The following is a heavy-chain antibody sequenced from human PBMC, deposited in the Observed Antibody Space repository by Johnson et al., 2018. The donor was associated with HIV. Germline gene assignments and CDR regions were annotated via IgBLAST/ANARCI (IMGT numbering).Heavy chain of an antibody. D-gene: IGHD2-15*01. CDR2: IWYDGSNK. J-gene: IGHJ3*02. Sequence: VQLVESGGGVVQPGRSLRLSCAASGFTFSSYGMHWVRQAPGKGLEWVAVIWYDGSNKYYADSVKGRFTISRDNSKNTLYLQMNSLRAEDTAVDYCAKEVGWSGGICDYAFDIWGQGTMVTVSS. V-gene: IGHV3-33*06. CDR3: AKEVGWSGGICDYAFDI. CDR1: GFTFSSYG.